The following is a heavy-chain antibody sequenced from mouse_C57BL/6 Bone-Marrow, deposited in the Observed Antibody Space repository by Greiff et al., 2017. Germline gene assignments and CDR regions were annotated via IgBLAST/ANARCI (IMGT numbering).Heavy chain of an antibody. CDR1: GFSLTSYG. CDR3: ARSYDGSSYWYFDV. CDR2: IWSGGST. J-gene: IGHJ1*01. V-gene: IGHV2-2*02. Sequence: VKLMESGPGLVQPSQSLSITCTVSGFSLTSYGVHWVRQSPGKGLEWLGVIWSGGSTDYNAAFISRLSISKDNSKSQVFFKRNSLQANDTAIYYCARSYDGSSYWYFDVWGAGTTVTVSS. D-gene: IGHD1-1*01.